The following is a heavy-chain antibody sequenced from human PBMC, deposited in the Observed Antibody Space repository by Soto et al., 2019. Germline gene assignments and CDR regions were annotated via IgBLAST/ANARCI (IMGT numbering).Heavy chain of an antibody. CDR1: GGSISSGGYY. Sequence: QVQLQESGPGLVKPSQTLSLPCTVSGGSISSGGYYWSWIRQHPGKGLEWIGYLYYSGSTYYNPSLKSRVTISVDTSKNQFSLKLSSVTAADTAVYYCARGGYSGTAREPRHGYYYGMDVWGQGTTVTVSS. V-gene: IGHV4-31*03. CDR2: LYYSGST. CDR3: ARGGYSGTAREPRHGYYYGMDV. J-gene: IGHJ6*02. D-gene: IGHD1-26*01.